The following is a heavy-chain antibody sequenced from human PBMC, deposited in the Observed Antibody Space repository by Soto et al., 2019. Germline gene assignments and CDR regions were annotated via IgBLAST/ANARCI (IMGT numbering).Heavy chain of an antibody. CDR2: INPANGYT. D-gene: IGHD1-1*01. J-gene: IGHJ2*01. V-gene: IGHV1-3*01. CDR1: AYTFTRYA. CDR3: ARQNNPYSYIDL. Sequence: ASVKVSCKASAYTFTRYAIHWVRLAPGQRLEWMAWINPANGYTKYSQKFQDRVTVTRDTSASTVYMELTSLRSEDTAVYFCARQNNPYSYIDLWGRGTLVTVSS.